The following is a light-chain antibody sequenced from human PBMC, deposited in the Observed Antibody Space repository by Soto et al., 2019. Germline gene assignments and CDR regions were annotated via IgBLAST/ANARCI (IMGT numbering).Light chain of an antibody. J-gene: IGKJ5*01. CDR1: QGVASY. Sequence: DIQLTQSPSFLSASVGDRVTITCRASQGVASYLAWYQQKPGRAPKLLIYAASTLQTGVPSRFSGSGSGTEFTLTITSLQPEDFATYYCQQLNRSPITFGQGTRLEIK. V-gene: IGKV1-9*01. CDR3: QQLNRSPIT. CDR2: AAS.